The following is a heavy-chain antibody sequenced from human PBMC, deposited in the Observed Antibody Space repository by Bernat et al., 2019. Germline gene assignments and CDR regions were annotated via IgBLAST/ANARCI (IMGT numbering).Heavy chain of an antibody. CDR1: GFTFSSYG. CDR3: ARDRAGITARGCDY. Sequence: QVQLVESGGGVVQPGRSLGLSCAASGFTFSSYGMHWVRQAPGKGLEWVAVIWYDGSNKYYADSVKGRFTISRDNSKNTLYLQMNSLRAEDTAVYYCARDRAGITARGCDYWGQGTLVTVSS. J-gene: IGHJ4*02. V-gene: IGHV3-33*01. D-gene: IGHD5-24*01. CDR2: IWYDGSNK.